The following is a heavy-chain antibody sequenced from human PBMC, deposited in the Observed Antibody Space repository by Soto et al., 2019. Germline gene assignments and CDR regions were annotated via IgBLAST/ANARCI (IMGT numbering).Heavy chain of an antibody. CDR3: ARGQNNWLRSFLD. Sequence: NPSETLSLTCAVYGGSLSDYYWTWIRQPPGKGLEWIGEINHSGSINHNPSLKSRVTISEDTSKNQFSLKLRSVPAADTAMYYCARGQNNWLRSFLDWGRGTLVTVSS. CDR1: GGSLSDYY. J-gene: IGHJ4*02. V-gene: IGHV4-34*01. CDR2: INHSGSI. D-gene: IGHD5-12*01.